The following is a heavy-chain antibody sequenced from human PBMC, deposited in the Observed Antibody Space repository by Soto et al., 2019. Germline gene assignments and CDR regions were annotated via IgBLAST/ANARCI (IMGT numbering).Heavy chain of an antibody. Sequence: AAVKVSCKASGYTFTSYGISWVRQAPGQGLEWMGWISAYNGNTNYAQKLQGRVTMTTDTSTSTAYMELRRLRSDDAAVYYCARDCFRYCSGPGHDVFDIWGQGTIVTVSS. CDR2: ISAYNGNT. CDR1: GYTFTSYG. CDR3: ARDCFRYCSGPGHDVFDI. D-gene: IGHD2-15*01. J-gene: IGHJ3*02. V-gene: IGHV1-18*04.